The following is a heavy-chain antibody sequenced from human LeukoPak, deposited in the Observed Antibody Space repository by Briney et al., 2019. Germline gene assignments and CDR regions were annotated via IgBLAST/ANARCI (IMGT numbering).Heavy chain of an antibody. V-gene: IGHV1-69*13. J-gene: IGHJ3*02. CDR1: GGTFSSYA. CDR3: ARDRYDILTGYYDRAFDI. CDR2: IIPMFGTA. D-gene: IGHD3-9*01. Sequence: ASVTVSCKASGGTFSSYAISWVRQAPGQGLEWMGGIIPMFGTANYAQKFQGRVTITADESTSTAYMALSSLRSEDTAVYYCARDRYDILTGYYDRAFDIWGQGTMVTVSS.